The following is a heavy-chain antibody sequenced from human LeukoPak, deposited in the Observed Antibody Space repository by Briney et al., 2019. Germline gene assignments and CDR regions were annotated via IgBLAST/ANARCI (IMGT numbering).Heavy chain of an antibody. J-gene: IGHJ4*02. CDR1: GFTVSSNY. CDR2: INGNSVSK. CDR3: AKSAILTGIGYFDS. Sequence: SGGSLRLSCAASGFTVSSNYMSWVRQAPGKGLEWVSGINGNSVSKGYADSVKGRFTVSRDNAKNSLYLQMNSLRPEDTALYYCAKSAILTGIGYFDSWGQGTLVTVSS. V-gene: IGHV3-9*01. D-gene: IGHD3-9*01.